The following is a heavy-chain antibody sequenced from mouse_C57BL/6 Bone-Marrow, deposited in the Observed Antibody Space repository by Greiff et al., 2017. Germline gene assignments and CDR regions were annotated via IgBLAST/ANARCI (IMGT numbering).Heavy chain of an antibody. D-gene: IGHD1-1*01. CDR1: GFTFSSYG. V-gene: IGHV5-6*01. CDR2: ISSGGSYT. Sequence: EVQLVESGGDLVKPGGSLKLSCAASGFTFSSYGMSWVRQTPDKRLEWVATISSGGSYTYYPDSVKGRFTISRDNAKNTLYLQMSSLKSEDTAMYYCARRGVVALDYWGQGTTLTVSS. CDR3: ARRGVVALDY. J-gene: IGHJ2*01.